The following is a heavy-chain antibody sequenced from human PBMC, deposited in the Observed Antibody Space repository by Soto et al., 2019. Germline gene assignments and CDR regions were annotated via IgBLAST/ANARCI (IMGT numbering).Heavy chain of an antibody. CDR1: GFTFSSYG. CDR3: AKETAVTSCLDY. D-gene: IGHD4-17*01. Sequence: QVELVESGGGVVQPGRSLRLSCAASGFTFSSYGMHWVRQAPGKGLEWVAVISHDGSSKSYADSVKGRFTISRDNSKNTLDLQMDRLRTEDTAVYYCAKETAVTSCLDYWGQGTLVTVSS. CDR2: ISHDGSSK. V-gene: IGHV3-30*18. J-gene: IGHJ4*02.